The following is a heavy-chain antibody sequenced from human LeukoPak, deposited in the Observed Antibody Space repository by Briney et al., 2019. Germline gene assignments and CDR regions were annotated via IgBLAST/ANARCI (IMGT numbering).Heavy chain of an antibody. CDR2: INSDDSRT. Sequence: PGGSLRLSWASSVFTFSAFWMHWVRQAPGKGRLCVSRINSDDSRTTYADSVKGRFTISRDNAKNTLYLKMNSLRAEDTAVYYCARGLVHDTSGYYSDDWGQGTLVTVSS. V-gene: IGHV3-74*01. J-gene: IGHJ4*02. D-gene: IGHD3-22*01. CDR3: ARGLVHDTSGYYSDD. CDR1: VFTFSAFW.